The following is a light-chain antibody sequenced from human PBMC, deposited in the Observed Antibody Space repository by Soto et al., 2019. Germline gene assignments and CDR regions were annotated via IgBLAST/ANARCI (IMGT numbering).Light chain of an antibody. Sequence: EIGMPQSTATLSVSPGERSTLSCRSSRSVGGDLAWYQQKPGQPPRPLTYGASARATGIPARFSGSGSGTEFTLTISSLPSGDFAVYYCHHYSNSPWTFGQGTKV. CDR3: HHYSNSPWT. CDR1: RSVGGD. CDR2: GAS. J-gene: IGKJ1*01. V-gene: IGKV3-15*01.